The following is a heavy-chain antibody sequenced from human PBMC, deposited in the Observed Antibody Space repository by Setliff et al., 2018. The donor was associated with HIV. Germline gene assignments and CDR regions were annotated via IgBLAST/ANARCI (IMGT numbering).Heavy chain of an antibody. CDR1: GESINSGTSY. D-gene: IGHD1-1*01. J-gene: IGHJ4*02. CDR3: ARQGQLGSE. CDR2: IYYSGST. V-gene: IGHV4-39*01. Sequence: ASETLSLTCSVSGESINSGTSYWNWIRQPPGKGLESIGSIYYSGSTYYKPSLKSRVTISVDTSKNQFSLKLSSVTAADTAVYYCARQGQLGSEWGQGTLVTVSS.